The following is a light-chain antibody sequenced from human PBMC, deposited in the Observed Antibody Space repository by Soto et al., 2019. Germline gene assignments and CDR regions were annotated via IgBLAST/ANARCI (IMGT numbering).Light chain of an antibody. J-gene: IGKJ5*01. CDR2: GAS. CDR1: QSVSSN. V-gene: IGKV3-15*01. Sequence: EIVMTQSPATLSVSPGDGATLSCRASQSVSSNLAWYQQKPGQAPRLLIYGASTRATGIPARFSGSGSGTEFTLTISSLQSEDFAVYYCQQYNNWSITFGQGTRLEIK. CDR3: QQYNNWSIT.